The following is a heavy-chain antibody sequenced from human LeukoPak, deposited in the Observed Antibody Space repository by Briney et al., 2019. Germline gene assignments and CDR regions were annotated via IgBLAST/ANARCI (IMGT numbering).Heavy chain of an antibody. V-gene: IGHV3-11*01. J-gene: IGHJ4*02. Sequence: PGGSLRLSCTASGFTFSDYYMTWIRQAPGKGLEWVSYISSSGGAIYNADSVKGRFTISRDNAKNSLYLQMNSLRAEDTAVYYCARDRDGATTDYWGQGTLVTVSS. CDR2: ISSSGGAI. CDR3: ARDRDGATTDY. D-gene: IGHD4/OR15-4a*01. CDR1: GFTFSDYY.